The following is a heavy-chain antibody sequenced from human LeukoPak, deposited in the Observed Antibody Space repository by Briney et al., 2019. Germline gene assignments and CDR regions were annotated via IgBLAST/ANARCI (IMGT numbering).Heavy chain of an antibody. CDR3: AKGIPDYYGSGSYYDY. D-gene: IGHD3-10*01. V-gene: IGHV3-21*04. CDR2: ISSSSSYI. CDR1: GFTFSSYS. Sequence: GGSLRLSCAASGFTFSSYSMNWVRQAPGKGLEWVSSISSSSSYIYYADSVKGRFTISRDNAKNSLYLQMNSLRAEDTAVYYCAKGIPDYYGSGSYYDYWGQGTLVTVSS. J-gene: IGHJ4*02.